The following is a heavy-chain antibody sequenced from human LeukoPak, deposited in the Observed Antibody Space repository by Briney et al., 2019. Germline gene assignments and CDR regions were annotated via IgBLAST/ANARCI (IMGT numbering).Heavy chain of an antibody. D-gene: IGHD3-10*01. CDR3: AKDGLWFGEYAGSYFDY. Sequence: GGSLRLSCAASGFTFSSYWMNWVRQAPGKGLVWVSRIASDGSSTTYADSVKGRFSISRDNAKNTLYLQMNSLRVEDTAVYYCAKDGLWFGEYAGSYFDYWGQGTLVTVSS. V-gene: IGHV3-74*01. CDR2: IASDGSST. J-gene: IGHJ4*02. CDR1: GFTFSSYW.